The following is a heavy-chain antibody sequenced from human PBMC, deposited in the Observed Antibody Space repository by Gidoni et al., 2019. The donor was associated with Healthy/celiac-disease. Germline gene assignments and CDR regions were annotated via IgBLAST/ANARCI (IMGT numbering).Heavy chain of an antibody. D-gene: IGHD3-22*01. V-gene: IGHV5-51*03. Sequence: EVQLVQAGAEGKKPGESLKISGKGSGYSFTSYWIGWVRQMPGKGREWMGIIYPGDSDTRYSPSFQGQVTISADKSISTAYLQWSSLKASDTAMYYCARCTTYYYDSSGYYNAFDIWGQGTMVTVSS. CDR1: GYSFTSYW. CDR3: ARCTTYYYDSSGYYNAFDI. CDR2: IYPGDSDT. J-gene: IGHJ3*02.